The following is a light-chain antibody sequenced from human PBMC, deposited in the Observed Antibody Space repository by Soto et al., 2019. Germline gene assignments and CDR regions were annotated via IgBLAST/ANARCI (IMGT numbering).Light chain of an antibody. V-gene: IGLV2-14*03. J-gene: IGLJ1*01. CDR3: SSYTSSTTSS. Sequence: QSALTQPASVSGSPGQSITISCTGTSSDVGGYNYVSWYQQHPGKAPKLMIYDVSNRPSGVSNRFSGSKSGNTASLTISGLQAEDEADYYCSSYTSSTTSSFGTGTKLTVL. CDR1: SSDVGGYNY. CDR2: DVS.